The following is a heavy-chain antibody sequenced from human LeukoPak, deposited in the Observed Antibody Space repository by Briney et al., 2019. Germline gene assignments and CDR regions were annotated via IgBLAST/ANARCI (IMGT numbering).Heavy chain of an antibody. CDR1: GFTFSHYW. Sequence: PGGSLRLSCADSGFTFSHYWMSWVRRAPGKGLEWVANIKHDGSQKEHVDSVKGRFTISRDNAKNSLFLQMNSLRAEDTAVYFCARDSSRGDFEYWGQGTLVTVSS. D-gene: IGHD3-10*01. V-gene: IGHV3-7*01. CDR2: IKHDGSQK. J-gene: IGHJ4*02. CDR3: ARDSSRGDFEY.